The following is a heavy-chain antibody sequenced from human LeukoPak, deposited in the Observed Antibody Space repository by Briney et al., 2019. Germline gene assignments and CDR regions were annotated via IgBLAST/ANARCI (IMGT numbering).Heavy chain of an antibody. D-gene: IGHD3-16*02. J-gene: IGHJ4*02. CDR3: AKYRDYYFEY. CDR1: GFTFSSYG. Sequence: PGRSLRLSCAASGFTFSSYGMHWVRQAPGEGLEWVSSITGSGGRIYYADSLKGRFTISRDNSKNTVYLQMNSLRAEDTAVYYCAKYRDYYFEYWGQGTLVTVSS. CDR2: ITGSGGRI. V-gene: IGHV3-23*01.